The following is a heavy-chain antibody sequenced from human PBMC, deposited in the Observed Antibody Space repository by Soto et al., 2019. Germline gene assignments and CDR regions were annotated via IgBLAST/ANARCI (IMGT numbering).Heavy chain of an antibody. CDR1: GYTFTDYY. CDR3: ARASLGYSSSRMAFDY. CDR2: INPNSGDT. D-gene: IGHD6-13*01. V-gene: IGHV1-2*04. J-gene: IGHJ4*02. Sequence: ASVKVSCKASGYTFTDYYIHWVRQAPGQGLEWMGWINPNSGDTNYAQKFQGWVTITADKSTSTVNMEISSLRSGDTGVYYCARASLGYSSSRMAFDYWGQGTLVTVSS.